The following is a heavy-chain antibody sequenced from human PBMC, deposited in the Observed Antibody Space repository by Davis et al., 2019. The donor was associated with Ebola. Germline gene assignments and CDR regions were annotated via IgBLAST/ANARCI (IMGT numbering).Heavy chain of an antibody. V-gene: IGHV5-51*01. CDR2: IYPGDSDT. Sequence: GESLKISCKGSGYSFTSYWIGWVRQMPGKGLEWMGIIYPGDSDTRYSPSFQGQVTISVDQSISTAYLQWSSLKASDTAVYYCARHIAVAITNDYWAQGTLVTVSS. J-gene: IGHJ4*02. CDR3: ARHIAVAITNDY. CDR1: GYSFTSYW. D-gene: IGHD6-19*01.